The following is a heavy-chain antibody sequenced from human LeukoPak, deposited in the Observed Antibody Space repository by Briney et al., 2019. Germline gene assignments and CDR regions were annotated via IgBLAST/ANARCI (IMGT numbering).Heavy chain of an antibody. CDR1: GGSISSSSYY. D-gene: IGHD2-2*01. CDR2: TYYSGST. Sequence: SETLSLTCTVSGGSISSSSYYWGWIRQPPGKGLEWIGSTYYSGSTYYNPSLKSRVTISVDTSKNQFSLKLSSVTAADTAVYYCARQLVVPALDYWGQGTLVTVSS. CDR3: ARQLVVPALDY. V-gene: IGHV4-39*01. J-gene: IGHJ4*02.